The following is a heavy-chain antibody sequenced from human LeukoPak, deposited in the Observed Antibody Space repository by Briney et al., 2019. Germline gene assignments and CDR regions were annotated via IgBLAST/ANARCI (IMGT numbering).Heavy chain of an antibody. V-gene: IGHV1-2*02. J-gene: IGHJ6*02. CDR3: ARLGYCSSTSCRYYYYGMDV. CDR1: GYTFTGYY. CDR2: INPNSGGT. Sequence: ASVKVSCKASGYTFTGYYMHWVRQAPGQGLEWMGWINPNSGGTNYAQKIQGGVTMTRDTSISTAYMELSRLRSDDTAVYYCARLGYCSSTSCRYYYYGMDVWGQGTTVTVSS. D-gene: IGHD2-2*01.